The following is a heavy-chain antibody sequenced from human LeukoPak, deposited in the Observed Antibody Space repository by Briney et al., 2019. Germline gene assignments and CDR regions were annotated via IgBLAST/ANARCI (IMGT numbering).Heavy chain of an antibody. J-gene: IGHJ4*02. V-gene: IGHV4-34*01. D-gene: IGHD3-10*01. CDR1: GGSFSGYY. Sequence: SETLSLTCAVYGGSFSGYYWSWIRQPPGKGLEWIGEINHSGSTNYNPSLKSRVTISVDTSKNQFSLKLSSVTAADTAVYYCARKDYGSGNGGFDYWGQGTLVTVSS. CDR3: ARKDYGSGNGGFDY. CDR2: INHSGST.